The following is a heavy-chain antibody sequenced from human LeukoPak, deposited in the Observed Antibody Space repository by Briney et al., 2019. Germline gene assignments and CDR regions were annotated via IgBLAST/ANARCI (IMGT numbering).Heavy chain of an antibody. CDR3: ARTLFGVVTAYYFGY. V-gene: IGHV3-21*01. J-gene: IGHJ4*02. Sequence: GGSLRFSCAASGFTFSTYTRNWVRQAPGKGLEWVSSISSSSSYIYYADSVKGRFTISRDNAKNSLYLQMNSLRAEDTAVYYCARTLFGVVTAYYFGYWGQGTLVTVSS. CDR1: GFTFSTYT. D-gene: IGHD3-3*01. CDR2: ISSSSSYI.